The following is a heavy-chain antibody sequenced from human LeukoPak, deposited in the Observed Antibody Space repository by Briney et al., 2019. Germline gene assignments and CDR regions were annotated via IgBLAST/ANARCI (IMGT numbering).Heavy chain of an antibody. D-gene: IGHD3-9*01. Sequence: ASVKVSCKASGYTFTGYYMHWVRQAPGQGLEWMGWISAYNGNTNYAQKLQGRVTMTTDTSTSTAYMELRSLRSDDTAVYYCARTPDWLVAFDIWGQGTMVTVSS. V-gene: IGHV1-18*04. CDR1: GYTFTGYY. CDR2: ISAYNGNT. J-gene: IGHJ3*02. CDR3: ARTPDWLVAFDI.